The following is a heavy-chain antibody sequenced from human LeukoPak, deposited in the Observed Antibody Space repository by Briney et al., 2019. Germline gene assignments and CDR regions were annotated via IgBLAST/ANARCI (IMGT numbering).Heavy chain of an antibody. CDR2: IKQDGSEK. CDR3: ARSSSSSSWYLSSYYYYYYMDV. Sequence: GGSLSLSCAASGFTFSSYWMSWVRQAPGKGLEWVANIKQDGSEKYYVDSVKGRFTISRDNAKNSLYLQMNSLRAEDTAAYYCARSSSSSSWYLSSYYYYYYMDVWGKGTSVTVSS. CDR1: GFTFSSYW. V-gene: IGHV3-7*01. D-gene: IGHD6-13*01. J-gene: IGHJ6*03.